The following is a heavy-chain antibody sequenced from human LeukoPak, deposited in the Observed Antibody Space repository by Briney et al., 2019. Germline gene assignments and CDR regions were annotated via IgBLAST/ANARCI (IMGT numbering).Heavy chain of an antibody. D-gene: IGHD6-19*01. CDR3: ARDTVYSSGVWFDH. J-gene: IGHJ5*02. V-gene: IGHV4-4*07. Sequence: SETLSLTCTVSGGSISSYYWSWIRQPAGKGLEWIGRIYTSGSTNYNPSLKSRVTMSVDTSKNQFSLKLSSVTAADTAVYYCARDTVYSSGVWFDHWGQGTLVTVPS. CDR2: IYTSGST. CDR1: GGSISSYY.